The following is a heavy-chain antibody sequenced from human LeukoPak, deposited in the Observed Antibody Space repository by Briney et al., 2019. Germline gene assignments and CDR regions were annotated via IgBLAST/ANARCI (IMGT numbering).Heavy chain of an antibody. J-gene: IGHJ3*02. CDR1: GGSISSYY. D-gene: IGHD1-26*01. CDR2: IYYSGST. V-gene: IGHV4-39*01. Sequence: SETLSLTCTVSGGSISSYYWGWIRQPPGKGLEWIGSIYYSGSTYYNPSLKSRVTISVDTSKNQFSLKLSSVTAADTAVYYCARRSGSYALDAFDIWGQGTMVTVSS. CDR3: ARRSGSYALDAFDI.